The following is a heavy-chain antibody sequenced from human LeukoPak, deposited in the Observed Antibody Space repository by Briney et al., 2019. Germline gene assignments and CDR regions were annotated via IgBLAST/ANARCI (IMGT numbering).Heavy chain of an antibody. Sequence: GGSLRLSCASSAFTFRTFDMHWVRQAPGKGLEWVAFIRYDGSDKYYVDSVKGRFTISRDNSKNTLYLQMNGLRPEDTAFYYCAKNRVGKNYADAFDIWGQGTMVTVSS. CDR1: AFTFRTFD. CDR2: IRYDGSDK. J-gene: IGHJ3*02. V-gene: IGHV3-30*02. CDR3: AKNRVGKNYADAFDI. D-gene: IGHD5-24*01.